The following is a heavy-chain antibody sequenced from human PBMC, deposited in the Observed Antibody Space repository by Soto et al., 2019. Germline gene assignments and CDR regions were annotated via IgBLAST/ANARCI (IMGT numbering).Heavy chain of an antibody. D-gene: IGHD6-13*01. Sequence: ASETLSLTCAVSGDSISSVGFSWSWIRQPPGKGLEWIGYIYHSRTSFYNPSLKSRVTISVDGSKNQFSLKVKSVTAADTAVYYCARGRLVAAVNFDDWGLGTLVTVSS. V-gene: IGHV4-30-2*01. CDR1: GDSISSVGFS. J-gene: IGHJ4*02. CDR3: ARGRLVAAVNFDD. CDR2: IYHSRTS.